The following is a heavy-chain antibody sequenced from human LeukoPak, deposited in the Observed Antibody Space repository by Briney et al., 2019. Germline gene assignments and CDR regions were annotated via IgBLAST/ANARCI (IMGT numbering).Heavy chain of an antibody. V-gene: IGHV3-49*03. CDR1: GFTFGTHT. J-gene: IGHJ5*02. Sequence: GRSLCLSCTTSGFTFGTHTMHWFRQAPGKGLQWIGFIRSSGTTQYAASVKGRFTISRDDSKSIAYLQMNSLKTEDTAVYYCTRDRFYVWFDPWGQGTLVTVSS. CDR3: TRDRFYVWFDP. CDR2: IRSSGTT. D-gene: IGHD3-16*01.